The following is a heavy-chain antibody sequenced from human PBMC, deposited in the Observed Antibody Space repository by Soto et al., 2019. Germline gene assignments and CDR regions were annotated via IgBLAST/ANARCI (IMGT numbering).Heavy chain of an antibody. Sequence: QVQLVESGGGVVQPGRSLRLSCAASGFTFSSYGMHWVRQAPGKGLEWVAVISYDGSNKYYADSVKGRFTISRDNSKNTLYLQMNSLRAEDTAVYNCAVLVATILEDAFDIWGQGTMVTVSS. J-gene: IGHJ3*02. V-gene: IGHV3-30*03. D-gene: IGHD5-12*01. CDR2: ISYDGSNK. CDR1: GFTFSSYG. CDR3: AVLVATILEDAFDI.